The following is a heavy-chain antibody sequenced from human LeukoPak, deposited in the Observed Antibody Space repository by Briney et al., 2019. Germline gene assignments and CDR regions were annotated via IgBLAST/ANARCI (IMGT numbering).Heavy chain of an antibody. CDR1: GGSISSGGYY. CDR2: IYYSGST. CDR3: ARGTVSREYYFDY. Sequence: SQTLSLTCTVSGGSISSGGYYWGWIRQHPGKGLEWIGYIYYSGSTSYNPSLNRRVTMSVDTSMNQFSLKLSSVTAADTAVYYCARGTVSREYYFDYWGQGTLVTVSS. V-gene: IGHV4-31*03. J-gene: IGHJ4*02. D-gene: IGHD1-1*01.